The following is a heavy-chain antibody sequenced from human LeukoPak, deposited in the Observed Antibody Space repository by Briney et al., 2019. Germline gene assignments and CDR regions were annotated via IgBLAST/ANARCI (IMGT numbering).Heavy chain of an antibody. V-gene: IGHV1-69*05. CDR1: GYTFTSYG. D-gene: IGHD5-18*01. J-gene: IGHJ4*02. CDR3: ARGLVGYSYGYYDY. CDR2: IIPIFGTA. Sequence: SVKVSCKASGYTFTSYGISWVRQAPGQGLEWMGRIIPIFGTANYAQKFQGRVTITTDESTSTAYMELSSLRSEDTAVYYCARGLVGYSYGYYDYWGQGTLVTVSS.